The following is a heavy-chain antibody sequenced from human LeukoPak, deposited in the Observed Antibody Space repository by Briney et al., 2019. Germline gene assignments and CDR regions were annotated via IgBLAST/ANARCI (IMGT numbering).Heavy chain of an antibody. CDR2: INHSGST. Sequence: SETLSLTCAVYGGSFSGYYWSWIRQPPGKGLEWIGEINHSGSTNYNPSLKSRVTISVDTSKNQFSLKLSSVTAADTAVYYCARGTVDIVATAGPTFDYWGQGTLVTVSS. D-gene: IGHD5-12*01. CDR3: ARGTVDIVATAGPTFDY. J-gene: IGHJ4*02. CDR1: GGSFSGYY. V-gene: IGHV4-34*01.